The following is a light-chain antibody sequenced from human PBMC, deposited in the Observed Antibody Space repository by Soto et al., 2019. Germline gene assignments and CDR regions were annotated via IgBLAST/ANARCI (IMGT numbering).Light chain of an antibody. CDR3: SSYTSATTYV. V-gene: IGLV2-14*01. J-gene: IGLJ1*01. CDR1: SSDVGAYNY. CDR2: DAS. Sequence: QSALTPPASVSGSPGQSITISCTGTSSDVGAYNYDSWYQQYPGEAPKVIIYDASHRPAGVSNRFSGSKSGNTASLTISGLQTQDEADYYCSSYTSATTYVFGTGTKLTVL.